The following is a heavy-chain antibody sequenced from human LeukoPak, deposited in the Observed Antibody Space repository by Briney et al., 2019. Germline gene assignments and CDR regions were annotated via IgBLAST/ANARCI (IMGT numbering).Heavy chain of an antibody. CDR2: ISAYNGNT. CDR3: ARSGVWIVGATTESDY. J-gene: IGHJ4*02. V-gene: IGHV1-18*01. CDR1: GYTFTSYG. D-gene: IGHD1-26*01. Sequence: ASVKVSCKASGYTFTSYGISWVRQAPGQGLEWMGWISAYNGNTSYAQKLQGRVTMTTDTSTSTAYMELRSLRSDDTAVYYCARSGVWIVGATTESDYWGQGTLVTVSS.